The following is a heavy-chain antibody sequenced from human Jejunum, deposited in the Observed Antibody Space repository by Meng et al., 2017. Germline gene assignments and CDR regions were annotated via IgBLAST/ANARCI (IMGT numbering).Heavy chain of an antibody. Sequence: QLQLQESGPGLVKPSETLSLTCTVSGGSISSTSHFWGWIRQPPGKGLEYIGHIFYNGNTFYNSSLKSRVTISVDTSKNHFSLKLSSVTAADTAIYYCARRAGYTVGPEEDWFDLWGQGTLVTVSS. D-gene: IGHD5-12*01. CDR2: IFYNGNT. CDR3: ARRAGYTVGPEEDWFDL. V-gene: IGHV4-39*02. CDR1: GGSISSTSHF. J-gene: IGHJ5*02.